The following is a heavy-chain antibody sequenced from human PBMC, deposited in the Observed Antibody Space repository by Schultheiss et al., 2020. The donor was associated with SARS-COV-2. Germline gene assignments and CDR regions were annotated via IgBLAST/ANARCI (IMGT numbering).Heavy chain of an antibody. CDR2: IGTAGDT. J-gene: IGHJ4*02. V-gene: IGHV3-13*01. CDR1: GFTFSSYD. Sequence: GGSLRLSCAASGFTFSSYDMHWVRQATGKGLEWVSAIGTAGDTYYPGSVKGRFTISRDNSKNTLYLQMNSLRAEDTAVYYCAKPDSGSYPDYWGQGTLVTVSS. CDR3: AKPDSGSYPDY. D-gene: IGHD1-26*01.